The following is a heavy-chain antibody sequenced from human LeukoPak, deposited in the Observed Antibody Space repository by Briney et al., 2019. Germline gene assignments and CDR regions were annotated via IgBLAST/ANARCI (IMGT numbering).Heavy chain of an antibody. CDR3: ARDLIAVAGKGY. CDR1: GYTSTGYY. Sequence: ASVKVSCKASGYTSTGYYMHWVRQAPGQGLEWMGWINPNSGGTNYAQKFQGRVTMTRDTSISTAYMELSRLRSDDTAVYYCARDLIAVAGKGYWGQGTLVTVSS. D-gene: IGHD6-19*01. J-gene: IGHJ4*02. CDR2: INPNSGGT. V-gene: IGHV1-2*02.